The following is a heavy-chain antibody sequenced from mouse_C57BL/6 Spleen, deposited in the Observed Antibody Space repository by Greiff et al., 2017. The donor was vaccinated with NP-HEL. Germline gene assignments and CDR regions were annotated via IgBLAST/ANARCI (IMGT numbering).Heavy chain of an antibody. D-gene: IGHD2-1*01. J-gene: IGHJ3*01. CDR2: IYPGSGST. CDR1: GYTFTSYW. Sequence: QVQLQQPGAELVKPGASVKMSCKASGYTFTSYWITWVKQRPGQGLEWIGDIYPGSGSTNYNEKFKSKATLTVDTSSSTAYMQLSSLTSEDSAVYYCARGGFGNYQQAFAYWGQGTLVTVSA. V-gene: IGHV1-55*01. CDR3: ARGGFGNYQQAFAY.